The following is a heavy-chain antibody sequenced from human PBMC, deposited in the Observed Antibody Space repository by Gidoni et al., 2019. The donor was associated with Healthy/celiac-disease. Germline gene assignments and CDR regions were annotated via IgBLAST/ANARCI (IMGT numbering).Heavy chain of an antibody. CDR2: IYHSGST. CDR3: ARVFTCSSTSCFGDWFDP. Sequence: QLQLQESGSGLVKPSQTLSLTCAVSGGSISSGGYSWSWIRQPPGKGLEWIGYIYHSGSTYYNPSLKSRVTISVDRSKNQFSLKLSSVTAADTAVYYCARVFTCSSTSCFGDWFDPWGQGTLVTVSS. D-gene: IGHD2-2*01. J-gene: IGHJ5*02. V-gene: IGHV4-30-2*01. CDR1: GGSISSGGYS.